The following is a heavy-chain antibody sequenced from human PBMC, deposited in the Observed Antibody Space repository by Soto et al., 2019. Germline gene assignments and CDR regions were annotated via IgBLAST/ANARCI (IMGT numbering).Heavy chain of an antibody. D-gene: IGHD3-22*01. V-gene: IGHV3-30-3*01. CDR2: ISYDGSNK. J-gene: IGHJ4*02. CDR1: GFTFSSYA. Sequence: QVQLVESGGGVVQPGRSLRLSCAASGFTFSSYAMHWVRQAPGKGLEWVAVISYDGSNKYYADSVKGRFTISRDNSKHTLYLQMNSLRAEDTAVYYCARGGRGITMIVVVITPFDYWGQGTLVTVSS. CDR3: ARGGRGITMIVVVITPFDY.